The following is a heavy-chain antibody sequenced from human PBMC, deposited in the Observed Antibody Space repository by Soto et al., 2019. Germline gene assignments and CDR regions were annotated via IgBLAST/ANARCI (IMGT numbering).Heavy chain of an antibody. Sequence: GASVKVSCKASGYTFTSYDINWVRQATGQGLEWMGWMNPNSGNTGYAQKFQGRVTMTRNTSISTAYMELSSLRSEDTAVYYCARGGPHLTSVVVVEDAFDIWGQGTMVTVSS. V-gene: IGHV1-8*01. D-gene: IGHD2-15*01. J-gene: IGHJ3*02. CDR1: GYTFTSYD. CDR2: MNPNSGNT. CDR3: ARGGPHLTSVVVVEDAFDI.